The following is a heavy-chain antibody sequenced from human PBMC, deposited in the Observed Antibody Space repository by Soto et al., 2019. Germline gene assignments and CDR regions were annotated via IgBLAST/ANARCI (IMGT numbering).Heavy chain of an antibody. Sequence: SVKVSCKASGGTFSSYAISWVRQAPGQGLEWMGRIIPFIGTANYAQKFQGRVTITADESTSTAYMELVNVRSEYTAVYYCASFVMTTVPASYYYVMDVWGQGTTVTVSS. V-gene: IGHV1-69*11. J-gene: IGHJ6*02. CDR2: IIPFIGTA. D-gene: IGHD4-4*01. CDR1: GGTFSSYA. CDR3: ASFVMTTVPASYYYVMDV.